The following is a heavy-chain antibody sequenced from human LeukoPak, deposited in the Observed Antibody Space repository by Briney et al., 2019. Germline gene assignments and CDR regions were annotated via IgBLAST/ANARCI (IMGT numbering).Heavy chain of an antibody. J-gene: IGHJ4*02. D-gene: IGHD2-2*01. CDR3: VGYCSTTSCYGVDY. CDR1: GFTFSSYS. CDR2: ISSSSSAI. V-gene: IGHV3-48*01. Sequence: GGSLRLSCAASGFTFSSYSMNWVRQAPGKGLEWVSYISSSSSAIYYADSVKGRFTISRDNAKNSLYLQMNSLRAEDTAVYYCVGYCSTTSCYGVDYWGQGTLATVSS.